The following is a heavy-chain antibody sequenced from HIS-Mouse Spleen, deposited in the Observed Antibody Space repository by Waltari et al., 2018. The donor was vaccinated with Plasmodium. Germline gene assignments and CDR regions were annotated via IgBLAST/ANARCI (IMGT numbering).Heavy chain of an antibody. Sequence: KPKDTLMISCKGSGYSFTSYWIGWVRQMPGKGLEWMGIIYPVDSDTRYSPSFQGQVTISADKSISTAYLQWSSLKASDTAMYYCARRDYGSYWYFDLWGRGTLVTVSS. CDR2: IYPVDSDT. D-gene: IGHD4-17*01. CDR1: GYSFTSYW. CDR3: ARRDYGSYWYFDL. V-gene: IGHV5-51*01. J-gene: IGHJ2*01.